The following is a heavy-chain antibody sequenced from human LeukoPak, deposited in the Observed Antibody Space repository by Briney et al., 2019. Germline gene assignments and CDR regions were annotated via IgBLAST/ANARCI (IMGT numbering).Heavy chain of an antibody. D-gene: IGHD2-2*01. J-gene: IGHJ6*03. CDR3: ARQTRTSAYYYYHYMDV. CDR2: ISAYNGNT. Sequence: GASVKVSCKVSGYTLTELSMHWVRQAPGKGLEWMGWISAYNGNTNYAQKLQGRVTMTTDTSTSTAYMELRSLRSDDTAVYYCARQTRTSAYYYYHYMDVWGKGTTVTISS. V-gene: IGHV1-18*01. CDR1: GYTLTELS.